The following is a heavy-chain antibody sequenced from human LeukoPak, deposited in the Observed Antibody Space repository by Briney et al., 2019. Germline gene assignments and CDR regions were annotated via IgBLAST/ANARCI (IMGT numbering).Heavy chain of an antibody. D-gene: IGHD3-3*01. CDR1: GGSISSSSYY. CDR2: IYYSGST. J-gene: IGHJ4*02. Sequence: SETLSLTCTVSGGSISSSSYYWGWIRQPPGKGLEWIGSIYYSGSTYYNPSLKSRVTISVDTSKNQFSLKLSSATAADTAVYYCARVNFWSGYGDYWGQGTLVTVSS. CDR3: ARVNFWSGYGDY. V-gene: IGHV4-39*01.